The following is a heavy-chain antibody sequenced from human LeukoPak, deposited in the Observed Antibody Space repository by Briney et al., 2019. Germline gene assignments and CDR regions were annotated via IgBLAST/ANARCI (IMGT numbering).Heavy chain of an antibody. J-gene: IGHJ2*01. V-gene: IGHV4-31*03. CDR2: IYYSGTT. D-gene: IGHD6-13*01. CDR1: GGSVSSGGYY. Sequence: SQTLSLTCTVSGGSVSSGGYYWSWIRQHPGRVLEWIGYIYYSGTTYYNPSLKSRVTISVDTSKNQFSLKLNTVTAADTAVYYCARLTPSDSSSWYWYFGLWGRGTLVTVSS. CDR3: ARLTPSDSSSWYWYFGL.